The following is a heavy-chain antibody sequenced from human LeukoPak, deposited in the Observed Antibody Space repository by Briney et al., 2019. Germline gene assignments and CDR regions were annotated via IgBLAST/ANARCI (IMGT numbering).Heavy chain of an antibody. CDR3: ARITGYSSPFDY. D-gene: IGHD6-13*01. J-gene: IGHJ4*02. Sequence: TSETLSLTCAVYGGSFSGYYWSWIRQPPGKGLEWIGEINHSGSTNYNPSLKSRVTISVDTSKNQFSLKLSSVTAADTAVYYCARITGYSSPFDYWGQGTLVTVSS. CDR2: INHSGST. V-gene: IGHV4-34*01. CDR1: GGSFSGYY.